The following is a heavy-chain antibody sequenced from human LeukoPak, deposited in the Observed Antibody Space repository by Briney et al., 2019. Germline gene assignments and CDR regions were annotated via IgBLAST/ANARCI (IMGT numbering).Heavy chain of an antibody. CDR1: GYRFTSYW. V-gene: IGHV5-51*01. J-gene: IGHJ5*02. CDR3: ARRPITMIRGVPGWFDP. CDR2: IYPRDSDT. D-gene: IGHD3-10*01. Sequence: GESLKISCKGSGYRFTSYWIGWVRQMPGKGLEWMGIIYPRDSDTRYSPSFQGQVTISADKSISTAYLQWSSLKASDTAIYYCARRPITMIRGVPGWFDPWGQGTLVTVSS.